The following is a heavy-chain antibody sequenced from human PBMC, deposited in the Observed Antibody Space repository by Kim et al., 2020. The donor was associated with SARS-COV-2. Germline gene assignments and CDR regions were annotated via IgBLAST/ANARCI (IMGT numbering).Heavy chain of an antibody. CDR3: TRDRTTVVPFDC. CDR2: IKTDWSTT. V-gene: IGHV3-74*01. J-gene: IGHJ4*02. Sequence: GGSLRLSCAASGFTFSSYWMHWVRQAPGQGLVWVSRIKTDWSTTNYADSVKGRFTISRDNAKNTLYLQMNSLRAEDSAVYYCTRDRTTVVPFDCWGQGTLVTVSS. D-gene: IGHD2-15*01. CDR1: GFTFSSYW.